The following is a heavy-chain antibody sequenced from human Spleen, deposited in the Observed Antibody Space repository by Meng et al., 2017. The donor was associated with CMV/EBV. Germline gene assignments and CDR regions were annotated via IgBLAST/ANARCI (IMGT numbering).Heavy chain of an antibody. J-gene: IGHJ4*02. CDR2: ISYDGSNK. CDR3: ARGPVWFGPHSFDY. Sequence: ASGFTFSSYAMHWVRQAPGKGLEWVAVISYDGSNKYYADSVKGRFTISRDNSKNTLYLQMNSLRAEDTAVYYCARGPVWFGPHSFDYWGQGTLVTVSS. CDR1: GFTFSSYA. V-gene: IGHV3-30*04. D-gene: IGHD3-10*01.